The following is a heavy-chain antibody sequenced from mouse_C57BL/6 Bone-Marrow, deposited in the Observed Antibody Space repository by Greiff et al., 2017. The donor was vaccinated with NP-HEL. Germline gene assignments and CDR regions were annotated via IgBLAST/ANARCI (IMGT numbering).Heavy chain of an antibody. CDR1: GFNITDYY. J-gene: IGHJ2*01. V-gene: IGHV14-2*01. CDR3: ASIHYGSSGRDY. D-gene: IGHD1-1*01. Sequence: VQLQQSGAELVKPGASVKLSCTASGFNITDYYMHWVKQRTEQGLEWIGRIDPEDGETKYAPKFQGKATITADTSSNTAYLQLSSLTSEDTAVYYCASIHYGSSGRDYWGQGTTLTVSS. CDR2: IDPEDGET.